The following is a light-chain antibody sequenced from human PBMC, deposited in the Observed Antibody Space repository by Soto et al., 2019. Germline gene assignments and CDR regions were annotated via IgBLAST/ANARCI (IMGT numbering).Light chain of an antibody. Sequence: EIFMTQSPCTLSVSPRERATFSCTPSQSVSSNLAWYQQKPGQAPRLLIYGASTRATGIPARFSGSGSGTEFTLTISSLQSEDFAVYYCQQYNNWPPITFGQGTRLEIK. V-gene: IGKV3-15*01. CDR1: QSVSSN. J-gene: IGKJ5*01. CDR3: QQYNNWPPIT. CDR2: GAS.